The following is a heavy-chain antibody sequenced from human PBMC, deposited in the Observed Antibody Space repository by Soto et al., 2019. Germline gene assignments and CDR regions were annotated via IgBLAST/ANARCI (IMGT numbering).Heavy chain of an antibody. V-gene: IGHV4-34*01. CDR2: INHSGST. J-gene: IGHJ6*02. CDR1: GESLSGNY. Sequence: SETLSLTCAVYGESLSGNYWSWIRQPPGKGLEWIGEINHSGSTNYNPSLKSRVTISIDTSENQFSLKLSSATAADTAVYYCARGTRNIYSDYYGMDVWGQGTTVTVSS. CDR3: ARGTRNIYSDYYGMDV.